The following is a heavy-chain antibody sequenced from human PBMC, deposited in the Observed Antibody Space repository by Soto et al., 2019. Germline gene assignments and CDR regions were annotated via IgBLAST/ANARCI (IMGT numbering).Heavy chain of an antibody. CDR1: GGSISSYY. V-gene: IGHV4-59*01. Sequence: SETLSLTCTVSGGSISSYYWSWIRQPPGKGLEWIGYIYYSGSTNYNPSLKSRVTISVDTSKNQFSLKLSSVTAADTAVYYCARGGWDCTNGVCYYFDYWGQGTLVTVSS. J-gene: IGHJ4*02. D-gene: IGHD2-8*01. CDR2: IYYSGST. CDR3: ARGGWDCTNGVCYYFDY.